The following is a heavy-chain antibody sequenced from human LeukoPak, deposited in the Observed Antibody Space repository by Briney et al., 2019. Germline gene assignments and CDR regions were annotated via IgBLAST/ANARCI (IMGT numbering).Heavy chain of an antibody. D-gene: IGHD4-17*01. V-gene: IGHV4-61*01. CDR2: IYYSGST. J-gene: IGHJ4*02. CDR1: GGSVSSGSYY. CDR3: ARDGGNGDMGIRYFDY. Sequence: SETLSLTCTVSGGSVSSGSYYWSWIRQPPGKGLEWIEYIYYSGSTNYNPSLKSRVTISVDTSKNQFSLKLSSVTAADTAVYYCARDGGNGDMGIRYFDYWGQGTLVTVSS.